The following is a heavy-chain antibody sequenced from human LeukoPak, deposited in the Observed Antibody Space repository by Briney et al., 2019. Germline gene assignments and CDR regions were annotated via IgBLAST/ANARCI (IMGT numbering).Heavy chain of an antibody. J-gene: IGHJ4*02. CDR3: ARLKGIAAARLDY. CDR1: GGSFSGYY. D-gene: IGHD6-13*01. V-gene: IGHV4-34*01. Sequence: SETLSLTCAVYGGSFSGYYWSWVRQSPGKGLEWIYNPFRQSRVTVSVDTSKSQFSLNLRSVTAADTAVYYCARLKGIAAARLDYWGQGTLVTVSS.